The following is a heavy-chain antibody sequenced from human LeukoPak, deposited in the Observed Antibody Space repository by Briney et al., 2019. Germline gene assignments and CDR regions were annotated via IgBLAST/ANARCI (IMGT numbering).Heavy chain of an antibody. Sequence: GGSLRLSCAASGFTFQDCGMSWVRQVPGKGLEWVAGLTWNGVSTGYADSVRGRFTISRDNARSSLYLQMNSLRVEDTASYHCVREGPWDNLWTGYHQYGGHDNWFDPWGQGAQVTVSS. D-gene: IGHD3/OR15-3a*01. V-gene: IGHV3-20*01. CDR2: LTWNGVST. J-gene: IGHJ5*02. CDR1: GFTFQDCG. CDR3: VREGPWDNLWTGYHQYGGHDNWFDP.